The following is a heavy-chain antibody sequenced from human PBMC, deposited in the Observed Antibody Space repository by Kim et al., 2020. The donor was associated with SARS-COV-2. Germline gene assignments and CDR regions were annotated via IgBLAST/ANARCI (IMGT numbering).Heavy chain of an antibody. Sequence: GGSLRLSCAASGFTFSSYGMHWVRQAPGKGLEWVAVISYDGSNKYYADSVKGRFTISRDNSKNTLYLQMNSLRAEDTAVYYCAKVDVLRYFDWLPGPFDYWGQGTLVTVSS. CDR2: ISYDGSNK. CDR1: GFTFSSYG. V-gene: IGHV3-30*18. J-gene: IGHJ4*02. D-gene: IGHD3-9*01. CDR3: AKVDVLRYFDWLPGPFDY.